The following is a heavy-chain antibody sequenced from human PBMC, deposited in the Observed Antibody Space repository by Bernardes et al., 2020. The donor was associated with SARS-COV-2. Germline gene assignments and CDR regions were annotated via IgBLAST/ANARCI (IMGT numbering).Heavy chain of an antibody. CDR2: ISSSSSYT. J-gene: IGHJ6*02. V-gene: IGHV3-11*06. CDR3: ARDGRERSAVVVTANSDYYYYGMDV. CDR1: GFTFSDYY. Sequence: GGSLRLSCAASGFTFSDYYMSWIRQAPGKGLEWVSYISSSSSYTNYADSVKGRFTISRDNAKNSLYLQMNSLRAEDTAVYYCARDGRERSAVVVTANSDYYYYGMDVWGQGTTVTVSS. D-gene: IGHD2-21*02.